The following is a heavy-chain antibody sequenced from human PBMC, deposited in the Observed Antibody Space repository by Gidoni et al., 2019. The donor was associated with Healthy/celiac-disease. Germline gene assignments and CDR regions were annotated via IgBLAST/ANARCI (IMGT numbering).Heavy chain of an antibody. Sequence: QVQLVQSGAEVKKPGASVKASCKDSGYTFTSYGIRWVRQAPGQGLEWMGWLSAYNGNTNYAQKLQGRVTMTTDTSTSTAYMELRSLRSDDTAVYYCARDRLAYCGGDCYCDYWGQGTLVTVSS. J-gene: IGHJ4*02. D-gene: IGHD2-21*02. CDR2: LSAYNGNT. CDR3: ARDRLAYCGGDCYCDY. V-gene: IGHV1-18*04. CDR1: GYTFTSYG.